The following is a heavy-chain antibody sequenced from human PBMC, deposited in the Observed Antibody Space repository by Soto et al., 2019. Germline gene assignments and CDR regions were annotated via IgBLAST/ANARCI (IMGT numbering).Heavy chain of an antibody. CDR1: GNSVSSSSYY. J-gene: IGHJ4*02. CDR2: IYSSGGA. Sequence: QVRLQESGPGLVKPSETLSLTCSVSGNSVSSSSYYWSWIRQPPGKGLEWIGYIYSSGGANYNPSLKSRVTISIDTSKNHFSLRLNSVTAADTALYYCACRRDYGSGSYYNDNWGQGTLVTVSS. D-gene: IGHD3-10*01. V-gene: IGHV4-61*03. CDR3: ACRRDYGSGSYYNDN.